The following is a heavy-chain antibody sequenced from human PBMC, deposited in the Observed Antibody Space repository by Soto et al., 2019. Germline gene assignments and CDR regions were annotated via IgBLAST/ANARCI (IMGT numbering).Heavy chain of an antibody. Sequence: QLQLQESGPGLVKPSETLSLTCTVSGGSVSSSSYSWGWIRQSPGKGLEWIGTIYSSENTYYNPSLLSRVTISVDTSKNEFSLRLSSVTAADTAVYYCARLNGYYISTNCHGYYGMDVWGQGTTVTVSS. CDR1: GGSVSSSSYS. V-gene: IGHV4-39*01. CDR2: IYSSENT. J-gene: IGHJ6*02. D-gene: IGHD2-2*03. CDR3: ARLNGYYISTNCHGYYGMDV.